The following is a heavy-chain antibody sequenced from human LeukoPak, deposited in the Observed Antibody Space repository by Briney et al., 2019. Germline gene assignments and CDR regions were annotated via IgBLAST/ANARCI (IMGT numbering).Heavy chain of an antibody. D-gene: IGHD6-13*01. Sequence: SETLSLTCTVSGGSISSYYWSWIRQPPGKGLEWIGEINHSGSTNYNPSLKSRVTISVDTSKNQYSLKLSSVTAADTAVYYCARVDRIAAAETYYYGMDVWGQGTTVTVPS. J-gene: IGHJ6*02. CDR2: INHSGST. CDR1: GGSISSYY. CDR3: ARVDRIAAAETYYYGMDV. V-gene: IGHV4-34*01.